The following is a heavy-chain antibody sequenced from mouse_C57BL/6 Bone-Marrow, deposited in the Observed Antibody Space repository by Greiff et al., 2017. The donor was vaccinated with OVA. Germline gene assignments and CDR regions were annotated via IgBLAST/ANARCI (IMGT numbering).Heavy chain of an antibody. J-gene: IGHJ4*01. V-gene: IGHV5-12*01. D-gene: IGHD1-1*01. Sequence: EVQLVESGGGLVQPGGSLKLSCAASGFTFSDYYMYWVRQTPEKRLEWVAYISNGGGSTDYPATVKGRFTISRDNAKNTLYLQMSRLKSEDTAMYYCARHDYGSPYAMDYWGQGTSVTVSS. CDR2: ISNGGGST. CDR1: GFTFSDYY. CDR3: ARHDYGSPYAMDY.